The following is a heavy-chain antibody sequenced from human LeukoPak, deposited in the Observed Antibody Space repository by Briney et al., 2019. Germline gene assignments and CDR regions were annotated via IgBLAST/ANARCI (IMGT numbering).Heavy chain of an antibody. V-gene: IGHV4-59*01. J-gene: IGHJ3*02. CDR2: IYYSGTT. CDR1: GGSLSSYY. CDR3: ARDMAGTDAFDI. Sequence: SETLSLTCTVSGGSLSSYYWSWIRQPPGKGLEWIGYIYYSGTTNYNPSLKSRVTISVDTSKNQFSLKLSSVTAADTAVYYCARDMAGTDAFDIWGQGTMVTVSS. D-gene: IGHD6-19*01.